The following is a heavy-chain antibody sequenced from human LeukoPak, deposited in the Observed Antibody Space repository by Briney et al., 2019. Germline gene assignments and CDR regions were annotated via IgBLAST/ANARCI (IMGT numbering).Heavy chain of an antibody. V-gene: IGHV3-30*02. CDR3: AKDHGWKLDGSGEYYFYYCMDV. J-gene: IGHJ6*03. CDR1: GFTFSSYG. CDR2: IRFDGSHK. Sequence: GGSLRLSCAASGFTFSSYGMHWVRQAPGKGLEWVASIRFDGSHKSYADSVKGRFTISRDYSENTLYLQMNTLRAEDTAVYYCAKDHGWKLDGSGEYYFYYCMDVWGKGTTVTIPS. D-gene: IGHD3-3*01.